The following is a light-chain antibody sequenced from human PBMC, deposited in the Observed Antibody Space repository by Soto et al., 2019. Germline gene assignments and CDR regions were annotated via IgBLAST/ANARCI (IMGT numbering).Light chain of an antibody. Sequence: IILTQSPGTLSLSPGDRATLSCRASQSVKNNYLVWYQQKVGQAPRLLMSGASSRATGVPDRFSGSGSGTDFTLTISRVEPEDFAVYYCQQHGSSPTFGQGTRLETK. V-gene: IGKV3-20*01. CDR3: QQHGSSPT. J-gene: IGKJ5*01. CDR2: GAS. CDR1: QSVKNNY.